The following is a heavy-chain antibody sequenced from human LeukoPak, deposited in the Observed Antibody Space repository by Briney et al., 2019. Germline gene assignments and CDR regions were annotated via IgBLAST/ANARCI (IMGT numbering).Heavy chain of an antibody. D-gene: IGHD6-13*01. J-gene: IGHJ4*02. CDR3: ARGRWFMYSSSFIDY. CDR1: GFTFSTYS. CDR2: ISSSSSYI. V-gene: IGHV3-21*01. Sequence: GGSLRLSCAASGFTFSTYSMNWVRQAPGKGLEWVSSISSSSSYIYYADSVKGRFTISRDNAKNSLYLQMNSLRAEDTAVYYCARGRWFMYSSSFIDYWGQGTLVTVSS.